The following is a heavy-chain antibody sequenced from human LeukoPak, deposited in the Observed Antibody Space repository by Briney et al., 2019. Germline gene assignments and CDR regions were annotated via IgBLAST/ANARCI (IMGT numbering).Heavy chain of an antibody. CDR3: ARLNSYDSSGRAFDY. D-gene: IGHD3-22*01. CDR1: GGSISSSSYY. V-gene: IGHV4-39*07. Sequence: PSETLSLTCTVSGGSISSSSYYWGWIRQPPGKGLEWIGEIYHSGSTNYNPSLKSRVTISVDKSKNQFSLKLSSVTAADTAVYYCARLNSYDSSGRAFDYWGQGTLVTVSS. CDR2: IYHSGST. J-gene: IGHJ4*02.